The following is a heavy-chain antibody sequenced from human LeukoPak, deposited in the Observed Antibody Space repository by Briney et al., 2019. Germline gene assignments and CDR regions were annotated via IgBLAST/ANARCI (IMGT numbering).Heavy chain of an antibody. Sequence: GESLKISCKGSGYSFTSYWIGWVRQMPGKGLEWMGIIYPGDSDTRYSPSFQGQVTISADKSISTAYLQWSSLKASDTAMYYCARSRRGAMIVVAFDYWGQGTLVTVSS. J-gene: IGHJ4*02. CDR1: GYSFTSYW. CDR3: ARSRRGAMIVVAFDY. CDR2: IYPGDSDT. V-gene: IGHV5-51*01. D-gene: IGHD3-22*01.